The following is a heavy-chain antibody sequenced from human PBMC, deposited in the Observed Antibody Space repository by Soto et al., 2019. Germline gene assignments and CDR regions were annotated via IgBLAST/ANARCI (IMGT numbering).Heavy chain of an antibody. Sequence: SETLSLTCTVSGGSISSYYWSWIRQPPGKGLEWIGYIYYSGSTNYNPSLKSRVTISVDTSKNQFSLKLSSVTAADTAVYYCARLWFGELLSYRSYYYYMDVWGKGTTVTVSS. CDR1: GGSISSYY. CDR3: ARLWFGELLSYRSYYYYMDV. J-gene: IGHJ6*03. D-gene: IGHD3-10*01. V-gene: IGHV4-59*01. CDR2: IYYSGST.